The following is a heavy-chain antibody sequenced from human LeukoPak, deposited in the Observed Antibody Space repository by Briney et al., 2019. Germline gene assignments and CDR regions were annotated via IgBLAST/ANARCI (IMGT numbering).Heavy chain of an antibody. CDR2: IWYDGSNK. Sequence: GGSLRLSCAASGFTFSSYGMHWVRQAPGKGLEWVAVIWYDGSNKYYADSVKGRFTISRDNSKNTLYLQMNSLRAEDTAVYYCAKDPMGATNWGQGTLVTVSS. D-gene: IGHD1-26*01. CDR1: GFTFSSYG. CDR3: AKDPMGATN. J-gene: IGHJ4*02. V-gene: IGHV3-33*06.